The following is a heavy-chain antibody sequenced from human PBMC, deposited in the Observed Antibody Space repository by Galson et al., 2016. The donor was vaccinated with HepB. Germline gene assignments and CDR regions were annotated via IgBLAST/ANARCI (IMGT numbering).Heavy chain of an antibody. CDR1: GGSISTYY. Sequence: SETLSLTCTVSGGSISTYYWIWIRQPPGKGLEWIGYIYYSGNTNYNPSLKSRATISIDTSKNQFSLNLSSVTAADTAMYYCAREAVGYSTSGTPPYGMDVWGQGTTVTVSS. D-gene: IGHD3-10*01. CDR2: IYYSGNT. CDR3: AREAVGYSTSGTPPYGMDV. V-gene: IGHV4-59*01. J-gene: IGHJ6*02.